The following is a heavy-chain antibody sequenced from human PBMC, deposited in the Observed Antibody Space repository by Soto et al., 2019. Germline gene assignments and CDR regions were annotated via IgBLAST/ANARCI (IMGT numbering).Heavy chain of an antibody. D-gene: IGHD5-18*01. J-gene: IGHJ6*02. Sequence: QVQLQESGPGLVKPSQTLSLTCTVSGGAISSGDYYWSWIRQPPGKGLEWIGYIYYSGCPYYNPSLKSRVTISVDTSTNQSSLKLSSVTAADTAVYYCARASPVVTDVWGQVTTVTVYS. CDR2: IYYSGCP. V-gene: IGHV4-30-4*01. CDR1: GGAISSGDYY. CDR3: ARASPVVTDV.